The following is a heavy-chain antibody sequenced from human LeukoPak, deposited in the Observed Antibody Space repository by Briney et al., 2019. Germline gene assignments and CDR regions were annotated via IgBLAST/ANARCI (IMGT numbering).Heavy chain of an antibody. CDR3: ARGLPGPENGFDY. V-gene: IGHV4-30-4*07. D-gene: IGHD2-8*01. J-gene: IGHJ4*02. CDR1: GGSISSGGYS. CDR2: IYYSGST. Sequence: SETLSLTCAVSGGSISSGGYSWSWIRQPPEKGLEWIGYIYYSGSTNYNPSLKSRVTISVDTSKNQFSLKLSSVTAADTAVYYCARGLPGPENGFDYWGQGTLVTVSS.